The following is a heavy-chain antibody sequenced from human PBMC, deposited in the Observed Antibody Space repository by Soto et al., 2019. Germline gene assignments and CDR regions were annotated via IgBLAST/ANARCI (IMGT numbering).Heavy chain of an antibody. V-gene: IGHV3-33*01. D-gene: IGHD3-22*01. CDR3: ARDEEYYYDSSGANDAFDI. J-gene: IGHJ3*02. Sequence: GGSLRLSCAASGFTFSSYGMHWVRQAPGKGLEWVAVIWYDGSNKYYADSVKGRFTISRDNSKNTLYLQMNSLRAEDTAVYYCARDEEYYYDSSGANDAFDIWGQGTMVTVSS. CDR2: IWYDGSNK. CDR1: GFTFSSYG.